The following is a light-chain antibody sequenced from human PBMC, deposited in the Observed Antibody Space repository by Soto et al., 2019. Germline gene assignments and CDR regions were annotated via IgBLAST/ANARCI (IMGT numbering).Light chain of an antibody. CDR3: CSYAGSRTPLI. CDR2: EVS. Sequence: QSALTQAASVSGSPGQSITISCTGTSSDVGSYNLVSWYQQHPGKAPKLMIYEVSKRPSGLSNRFSGSKSGNTASLTISGFQAEDEADYYCCSYAGSRTPLIFGTGTKLTVL. V-gene: IGLV2-23*02. J-gene: IGLJ1*01. CDR1: SSDVGSYNL.